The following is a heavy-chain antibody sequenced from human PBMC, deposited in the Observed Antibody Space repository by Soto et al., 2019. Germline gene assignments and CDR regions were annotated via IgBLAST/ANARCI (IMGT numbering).Heavy chain of an antibody. Sequence: GGSLRRSCAASGFTFSSYAMSWVRQAPGKGLEWVSAISGSGGSTYYADSVKGRFTISRDNSKNTLYLQMNSLRAEDTAVYYCAKAGYYDSSGYYSYYYYGMDVWGQGTTVTVSS. J-gene: IGHJ6*02. D-gene: IGHD3-22*01. CDR2: ISGSGGST. CDR1: GFTFSSYA. CDR3: AKAGYYDSSGYYSYYYYGMDV. V-gene: IGHV3-23*01.